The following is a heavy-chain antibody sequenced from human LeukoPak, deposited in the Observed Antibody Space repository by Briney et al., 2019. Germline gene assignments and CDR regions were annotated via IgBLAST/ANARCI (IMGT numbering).Heavy chain of an antibody. Sequence: GASVKVSCKASGHTFTSYYIHWVRQAPGQGLEWMGIFNPSGGRTSYAQKFQGRVSMTGDMSTSTVYMELSSLRSEDTAVYFCARGQYYYHSSGQAHDAFDLWGQGTLVTVSS. CDR2: FNPSGGRT. J-gene: IGHJ3*01. V-gene: IGHV1-46*01. D-gene: IGHD3-22*01. CDR1: GHTFTSYY. CDR3: ARGQYYYHSSGQAHDAFDL.